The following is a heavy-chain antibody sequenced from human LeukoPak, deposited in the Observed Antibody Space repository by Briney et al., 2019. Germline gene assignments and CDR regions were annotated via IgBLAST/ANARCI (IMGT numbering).Heavy chain of an antibody. Sequence: GGSLRLSCAASGFTFSGSAMHWVRQAPGKGLEWVSAISGSGGSTYYADSVKGRFTISRDNSKNTLYLQMNSLRAEDTAVYYCAKRRLVVPAATYDYWGQGTLVTVSS. J-gene: IGHJ4*02. D-gene: IGHD2-2*01. CDR3: AKRRLVVPAATYDY. CDR2: ISGSGGST. CDR1: GFTFSGSA. V-gene: IGHV3-23*01.